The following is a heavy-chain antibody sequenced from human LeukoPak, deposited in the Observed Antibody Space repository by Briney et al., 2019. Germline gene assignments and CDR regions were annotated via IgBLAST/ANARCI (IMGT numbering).Heavy chain of an antibody. CDR3: ARDREESTEWELLANYFDY. CDR1: GFTFSSYG. V-gene: IGHV3-30*02. CDR2: IRYDGSNK. D-gene: IGHD1-26*01. Sequence: GGSLRLSCAASGFTFSSYGMHWVRQAPGKGLEWVAFIRYDGSNKYYADSVKGRFTISRDNSKNTLYLQMNSLRSEDTAVYYCARDREESTEWELLANYFDYWGRGTLVTVSS. J-gene: IGHJ4*02.